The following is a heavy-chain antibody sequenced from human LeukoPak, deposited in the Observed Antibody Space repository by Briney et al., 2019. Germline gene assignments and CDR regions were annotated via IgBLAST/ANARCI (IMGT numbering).Heavy chain of an antibody. CDR2: MNPNSGNT. J-gene: IGHJ5*02. CDR1: GYTFTSYD. CDR3: ARGPRYCSSTSFYWGFDP. V-gene: IGHV1-8*01. D-gene: IGHD2-2*01. Sequence: ASVKVSCKASGYTFTSYDINWVRQAPGQGLEWMGWMNPNSGNTGYAQTFQGRVTMTRNTSISTAYMELSSLRSEDTAVYYCARGPRYCSSTSFYWGFDPWGQGTLVTVSS.